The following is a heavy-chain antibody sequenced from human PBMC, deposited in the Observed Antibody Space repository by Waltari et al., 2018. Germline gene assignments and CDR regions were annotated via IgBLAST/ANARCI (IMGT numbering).Heavy chain of an antibody. J-gene: IGHJ4*02. CDR2: IYYSGST. D-gene: IGHD1-26*01. CDR3: ARRLVGATGAFDY. V-gene: IGHV4-59*08. CDR1: GGSISSYY. Sequence: QVQLQESGPGLVKPSETLSLTCTVPGGSISSYYWSWIRQPPGKGLEWIGYIYYSGSTNYNPSLKSRVTISVDTSKNQFSLKLSSVTAADTAVYYCARRLVGATGAFDYWGQGTLVTVSS.